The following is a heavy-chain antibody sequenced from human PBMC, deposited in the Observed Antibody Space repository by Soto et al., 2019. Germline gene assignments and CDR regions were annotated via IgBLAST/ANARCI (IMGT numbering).Heavy chain of an antibody. D-gene: IGHD2-15*01. V-gene: IGHV4-31*03. J-gene: IGHJ1*01. CDR3: AVGYCSGGSCYPAEYFQH. Sequence: QVQLQESGPGLVKPSQTLSLTCTVSGGSISSGGYYWSWIRQHPGKGLEWIGYIYYSGSTYYNPSLKSRVTISVDTSKNQFSLKLSSVTAADTAVYYCAVGYCSGGSCYPAEYFQHWGQGTLVTVSS. CDR1: GGSISSGGYY. CDR2: IYYSGST.